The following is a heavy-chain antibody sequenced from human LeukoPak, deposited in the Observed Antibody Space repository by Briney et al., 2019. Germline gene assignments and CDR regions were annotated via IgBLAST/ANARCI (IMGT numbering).Heavy chain of an antibody. CDR1: GGSFSGYY. V-gene: IGHV4-34*01. J-gene: IGHJ4*02. Sequence: PSETLSLTCAVYGGSFSGYYWSWIRQPPGKGLEWIGEINHSGSTNYNPSLKSRVTISVDTSKNQFSLKLSSVTAADTAVCYCARVGGGAFDYWGQGTLVTVSS. CDR3: ARVGGGAFDY. D-gene: IGHD3-16*01. CDR2: INHSGST.